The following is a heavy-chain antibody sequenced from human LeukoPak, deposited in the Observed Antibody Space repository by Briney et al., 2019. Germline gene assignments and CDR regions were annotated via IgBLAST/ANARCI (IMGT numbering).Heavy chain of an antibody. CDR2: ISGNGGST. CDR3: AKYHCASWDYYFDC. J-gene: IGHJ4*02. CDR1: GFTFSSYA. D-gene: IGHD2-2*01. Sequence: GGSLRLSCAASGFTFSSYAMSWVRQAPGKGLEWVSDISGNGGSTYYADSVKGRFTISRDSSKNTLYLQMNSLRAEDTGVYYCAKYHCASWDYYFDCWGQGTLVTVSS. V-gene: IGHV3-23*01.